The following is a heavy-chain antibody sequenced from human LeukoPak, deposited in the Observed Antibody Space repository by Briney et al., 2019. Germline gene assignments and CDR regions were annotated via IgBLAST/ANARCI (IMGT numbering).Heavy chain of an antibody. CDR2: INHSGST. Sequence: SETLSLTCAVYGGSFSGYYWSWIRQPPGKGLEWIGEINHSGSTYYNPSLKSRVTISVDTSKNQFSLKLNSMTAEDTAVYYCARDRHSSYIDYWGQGTLVTVSS. V-gene: IGHV4-34*01. CDR1: GGSFSGYY. D-gene: IGHD3-16*02. CDR3: ARDRHSSYIDY. J-gene: IGHJ4*02.